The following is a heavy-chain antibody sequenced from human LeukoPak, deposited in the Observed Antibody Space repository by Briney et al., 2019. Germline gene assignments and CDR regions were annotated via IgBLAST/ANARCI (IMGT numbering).Heavy chain of an antibody. V-gene: IGHV3-74*01. CDR2: ISSDGSST. CDR1: GFTFSRYW. D-gene: IGHD3-10*01. J-gene: IGHJ4*02. Sequence: GGSLILSCVAAGFTFSRYWIHWVRRAPGEERVWVSSISSDGSSTSYADSVKGRFTISRDNAKNTLSLQMNSLRAEDTAVYYCARDHGSYYFDYWGQGILVTVSS. CDR3: ARDHGSYYFDY.